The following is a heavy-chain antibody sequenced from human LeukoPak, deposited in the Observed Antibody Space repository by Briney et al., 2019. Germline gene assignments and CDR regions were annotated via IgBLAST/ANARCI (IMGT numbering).Heavy chain of an antibody. Sequence: SETLSLTCTVSGGSISSSNYYWGWIRQPPGKGLEWIGSIYYFGTTYYSPSLKSRVTISVDTSKNQFSLQLNYVTPEDTAVYYCARGIGRIAARFTFDYWGQGTLVTVSS. CDR1: GGSISSSNYY. J-gene: IGHJ4*02. V-gene: IGHV4-39*01. D-gene: IGHD6-6*01. CDR2: IYYFGTT. CDR3: ARGIGRIAARFTFDY.